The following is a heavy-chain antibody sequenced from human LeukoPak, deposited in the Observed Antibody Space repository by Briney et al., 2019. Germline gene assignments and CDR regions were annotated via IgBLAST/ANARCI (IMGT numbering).Heavy chain of an antibody. D-gene: IGHD6-13*01. Sequence: ASVKVSCKASGGTISSYAISWVGQDPGQGLEWMGGIIPIFGMANYAQKFQGRVTITADKSTSTAYMELSSLRSEDTAVYYCARQGVAAAADYWGQGTLVTVSS. CDR1: GGTISSYA. V-gene: IGHV1-69*10. CDR3: ARQGVAAAADY. J-gene: IGHJ4*02. CDR2: IIPIFGMA.